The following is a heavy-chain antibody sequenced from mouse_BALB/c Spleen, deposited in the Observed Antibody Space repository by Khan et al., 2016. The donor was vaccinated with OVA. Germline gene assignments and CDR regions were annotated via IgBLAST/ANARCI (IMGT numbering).Heavy chain of an antibody. V-gene: IGHV1-20*02. CDR3: TIIYRSDFDY. CDR1: GYSFTGYF. CDR2: INPHIGET. J-gene: IGHJ2*01. D-gene: IGHD1-1*01. Sequence: VQLKQSGPDLVKPGASVKISCKASGYSFTGYFMNWVMQSHGKSLEWIGRINPHIGETFYNQKFKDKATLTVDESSSTAHMELRNLASEDSAVYYCTIIYRSDFDYWGQGTTLTVSS.